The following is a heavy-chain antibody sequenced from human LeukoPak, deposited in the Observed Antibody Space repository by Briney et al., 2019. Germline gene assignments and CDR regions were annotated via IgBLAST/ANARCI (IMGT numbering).Heavy chain of an antibody. D-gene: IGHD5-24*01. CDR3: AKDRPGDGYNSE. Sequence: GGSLRLSCAASGFTFSDAWMNWVRQAPGKGLEWVGRIKSKTDGGTTDYAAPVKGRFTISRDDSENTLYLQMSSLKTEDTAVYYCAKDRPGDGYNSEWGQGTLVTVSS. CDR1: GFTFSDAW. J-gene: IGHJ4*02. CDR2: IKSKTDGGTT. V-gene: IGHV3-15*01.